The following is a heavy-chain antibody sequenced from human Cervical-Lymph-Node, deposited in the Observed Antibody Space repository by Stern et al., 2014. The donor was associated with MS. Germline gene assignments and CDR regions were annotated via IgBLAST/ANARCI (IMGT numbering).Heavy chain of an antibody. Sequence: QVQLVQSGGGVVQPGRSLRLSCAASGFTFSSYGMHWVRQAPGKGLEWVAVIWYDGSNKYYADSVKGRFTISRDNSKNTLYLQMNSLRAEDTAVYYCARDQFGYSYGEPTPDYWGQGTLVTVSS. CDR1: GFTFSSYG. CDR2: IWYDGSNK. D-gene: IGHD5-18*01. J-gene: IGHJ4*02. CDR3: ARDQFGYSYGEPTPDY. V-gene: IGHV3-33*01.